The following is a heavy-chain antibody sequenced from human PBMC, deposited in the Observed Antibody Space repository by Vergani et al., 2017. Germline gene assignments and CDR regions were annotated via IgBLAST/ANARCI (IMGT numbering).Heavy chain of an antibody. CDR1: GFTFSSYG. CDR3: ARDPGRYNWINAFDI. D-gene: IGHD1-20*01. Sequence: QVQLVESGGGVVQPGRSLRLSCAASGFTFSSYGMHWVRQAPGKGLEWVAVIWYDGSNKYYADSVKGRFTISRDNSKNTLYLQMNSLRAEDTAVYYCARDPGRYNWINAFDIWGQGIMVTVSS. CDR2: IWYDGSNK. J-gene: IGHJ3*02. V-gene: IGHV3-33*01.